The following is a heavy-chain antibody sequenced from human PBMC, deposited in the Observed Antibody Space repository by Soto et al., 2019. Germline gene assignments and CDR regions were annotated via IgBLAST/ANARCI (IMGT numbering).Heavy chain of an antibody. Sequence: GGSLRLSCAASGFTFSSYAMHWVRQAPGKGLEWVAVISYDGSNKYYADSVKGRFTISRDNSKNTLYLQMNSLRAEDTAVYYCARDPIYYGSGSYWDYWGQGTLVTVSS. CDR3: ARDPIYYGSGSYWDY. V-gene: IGHV3-30-3*01. CDR1: GFTFSSYA. CDR2: ISYDGSNK. J-gene: IGHJ4*02. D-gene: IGHD3-10*01.